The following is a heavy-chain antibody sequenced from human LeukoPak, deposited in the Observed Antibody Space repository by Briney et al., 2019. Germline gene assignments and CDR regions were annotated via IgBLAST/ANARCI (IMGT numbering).Heavy chain of an antibody. Sequence: ASVKVSCKASGYTFTSYAINWVRQATGQGLEWMGWMNPNSGNTGYAQKFQGRVTMTRNTSISTAYMELSSLRSEDTAVYYCARENCSGGSCYVGYWGQGTLVTVSS. V-gene: IGHV1-8*02. CDR3: ARENCSGGSCYVGY. D-gene: IGHD2-15*01. J-gene: IGHJ4*02. CDR1: GYTFTSYA. CDR2: MNPNSGNT.